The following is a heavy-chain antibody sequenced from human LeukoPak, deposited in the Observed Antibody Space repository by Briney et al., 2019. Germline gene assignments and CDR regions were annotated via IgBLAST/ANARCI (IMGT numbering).Heavy chain of an antibody. J-gene: IGHJ5*02. CDR2: MWYDGSNQ. Sequence: GGSLRLSCAASGFPFSFAWMSWVRQAPGKGLEWVGVMWYDGSNQYYADSVKGRFTISRDTSTNTLYLQMNSLRADDTAVYYCAKNLQMAPESWGQGTLVTVSS. D-gene: IGHD5-24*01. CDR1: GFPFSFAW. V-gene: IGHV3-33*06. CDR3: AKNLQMAPES.